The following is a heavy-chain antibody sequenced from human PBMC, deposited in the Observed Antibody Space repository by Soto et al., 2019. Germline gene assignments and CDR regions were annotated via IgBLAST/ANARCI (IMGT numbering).Heavy chain of an antibody. V-gene: IGHV4-4*02. CDR2: IYHSGAT. D-gene: IGHD2-8*02. J-gene: IGHJ6*02. CDR3: SRDAGASRYYGLDV. Sequence: QVQLQESGPALVKPSGTLSLACTVSGASTSSENWWSWVRQAPGKGLEWIGEIYHSGATHYSPSLKSRVPISLDKSKNQFFLKLGSVTAADSAVYYWSRDAGASRYYGLDVWGQGTKVT. CDR1: GASTSSENW.